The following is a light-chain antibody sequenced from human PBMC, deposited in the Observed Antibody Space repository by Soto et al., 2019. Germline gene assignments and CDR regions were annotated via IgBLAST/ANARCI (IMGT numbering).Light chain of an antibody. Sequence: DIQMTQSPSTLSASVGDRVTITCRASQGISNSLAWYQQKPGKAPKLLIYDASSLESGVPSRFSGSGSGTEFTLTISSLQPDDFATYYCQHYNSYSEAFGQGTKVDIK. CDR3: QHYNSYSEA. J-gene: IGKJ1*01. V-gene: IGKV1-5*01. CDR1: QGISNS. CDR2: DAS.